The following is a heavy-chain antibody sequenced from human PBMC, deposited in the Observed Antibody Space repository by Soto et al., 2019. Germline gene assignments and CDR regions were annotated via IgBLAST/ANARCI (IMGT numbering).Heavy chain of an antibody. Sequence: QVQLVQSGAEVKKPGASVKVSCKASGYTFTSYYMHCVRQAPGQGLEWMGIINPSGGSTSYAQKLQGRVTMTRDTSTSTVYMELSSLRSEDTAVYYCARSVAATFWYFDLWGRGTLVTVSS. CDR3: ARSVAATFWYFDL. J-gene: IGHJ2*01. CDR2: INPSGGST. V-gene: IGHV1-46*03. CDR1: GYTFTSYY. D-gene: IGHD2-15*01.